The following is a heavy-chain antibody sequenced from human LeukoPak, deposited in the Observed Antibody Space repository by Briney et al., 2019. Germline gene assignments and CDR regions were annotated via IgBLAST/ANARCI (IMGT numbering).Heavy chain of an antibody. D-gene: IGHD3-22*01. CDR3: ATFYYDRSGYRFDY. CDR1: GFTFSDYY. V-gene: IGHV3-11*04. J-gene: IGHJ4*02. Sequence: GGSLRLSCAASGFTFSDYYMSWIRQATGKGLEWVSYISISSSTIYYADSVKGRFTISRDNAKNSLYLQMNSLRDEDTAVYYCATFYYDRSGYRFDYWGQGTLVTVSS. CDR2: ISISSSTI.